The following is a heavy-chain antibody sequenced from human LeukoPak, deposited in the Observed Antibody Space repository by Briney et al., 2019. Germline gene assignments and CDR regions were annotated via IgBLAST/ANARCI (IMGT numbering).Heavy chain of an antibody. D-gene: IGHD3-10*01. Sequence: SETLSLTCTVSGGSISSSSYYWSWIRQPPGKGLEWIGYIYYSGSTNYNPSLKSRVTISVDTSKNQFSLKLSSVTAADTAVYYCARGIGRFGELSRNYYYYYGMDVWGQGTTVTVSS. CDR2: IYYSGST. J-gene: IGHJ6*02. CDR1: GGSISSSSYY. CDR3: ARGIGRFGELSRNYYYYYGMDV. V-gene: IGHV4-61*01.